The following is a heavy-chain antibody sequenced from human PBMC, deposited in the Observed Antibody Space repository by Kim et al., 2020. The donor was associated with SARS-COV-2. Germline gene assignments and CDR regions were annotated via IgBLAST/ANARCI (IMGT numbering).Heavy chain of an antibody. CDR3: ALEKYNYYGPYAY. CDR1: SGSISSGDYY. CDR2: VSYTGST. V-gene: IGHV4-39*01. J-gene: IGHJ4*02. Sequence: ETLSLTCTVSSGSISSGDYYRGWIRQPPGRGLEWVGSVSYTGSTYYNPSLKSRVTISIDTSRNQFSLELTSATAADTAVYYCALEKYNYYGPYAYWGQGILATVSS. D-gene: IGHD3-22*01.